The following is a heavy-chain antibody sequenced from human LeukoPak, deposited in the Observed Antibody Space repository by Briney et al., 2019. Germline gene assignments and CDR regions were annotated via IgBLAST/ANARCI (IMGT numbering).Heavy chain of an antibody. CDR2: INPNSGGT. V-gene: IGHV1-2*06. J-gene: IGHJ4*02. CDR1: GYTFTGYY. Sequence: GASVKVSCTASGYTFTGYYMHWVRQAPGQGLEWVGRINPNSGGTNYAQKFQGRVTMTRDTSISTAYMELSSLRSDDMAVYYCARTDGVDYWGQGTLVTVSS. CDR3: ARTDGVDY. D-gene: IGHD4-17*01.